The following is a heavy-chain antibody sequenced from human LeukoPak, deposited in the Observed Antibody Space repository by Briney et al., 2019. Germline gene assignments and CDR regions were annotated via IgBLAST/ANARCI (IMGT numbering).Heavy chain of an antibody. V-gene: IGHV1-69*01. Sequence: SVKVSCKASGGTFSSYAISWVRQAPGQGLEWMGGIIPIFGTANYAQKFQGRVTNTADESTSTAYMELSSLRSEDTAVYYCARDLLDCSGGSCYLQNFDYWGQGTLVTVSS. D-gene: IGHD2-15*01. CDR2: IIPIFGTA. J-gene: IGHJ4*02. CDR1: GGTFSSYA. CDR3: ARDLLDCSGGSCYLQNFDY.